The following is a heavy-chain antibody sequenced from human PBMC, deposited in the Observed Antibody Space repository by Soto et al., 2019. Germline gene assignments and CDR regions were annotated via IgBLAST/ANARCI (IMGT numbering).Heavy chain of an antibody. CDR3: ARGDYYGSGSYFL. CDR1: GGSFSGYY. CDR2: INHSGST. V-gene: IGHV4-34*01. Sequence: SETLSLTCAVYGGSFSGYYWSWIRQPPGKGLEWIGEINHSGSTNYNPSLKSRVTISVDTSKNQFSLKLSSVTAADTAVYYCARGDYYGSGSYFLWREGTLVTVSS. D-gene: IGHD3-10*01. J-gene: IGHJ4*02.